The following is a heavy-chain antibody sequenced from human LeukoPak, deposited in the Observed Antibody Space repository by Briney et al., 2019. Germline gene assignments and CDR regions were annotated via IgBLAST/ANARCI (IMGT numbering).Heavy chain of an antibody. Sequence: GASVKVSCKASGYTFTSYDINWVRQATGQGLEWRGWMNPNSGNTGYAQKFQGRVTMTRNTSISTAYMELSSLRSEDTAVYYCARTDTASVGLDYWGQGTLVTVSS. CDR1: GYTFTSYD. V-gene: IGHV1-8*01. J-gene: IGHJ4*02. CDR2: MNPNSGNT. D-gene: IGHD5-18*01. CDR3: ARTDTASVGLDY.